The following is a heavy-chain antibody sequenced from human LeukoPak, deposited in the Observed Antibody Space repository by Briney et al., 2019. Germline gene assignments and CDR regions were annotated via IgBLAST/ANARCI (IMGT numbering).Heavy chain of an antibody. V-gene: IGHV4-59*08. Sequence: SETLSLTCTVSGGSISSYYWSWIRQPPGKGLEWIGYIYYSGSTNYNPSLKSRVTISVDTSKNQFSLKLSSVTAADTAVYYCALGFGELSRYMDAFDIWGQGTMVTVSS. CDR3: ALGFGELSRYMDAFDI. J-gene: IGHJ3*02. CDR1: GGSISSYY. D-gene: IGHD3-10*01. CDR2: IYYSGST.